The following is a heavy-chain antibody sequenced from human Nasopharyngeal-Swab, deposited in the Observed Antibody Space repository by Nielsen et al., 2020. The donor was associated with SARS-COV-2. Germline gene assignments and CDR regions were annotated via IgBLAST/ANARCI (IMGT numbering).Heavy chain of an antibody. Sequence: GESLKISCAASGFTFSSYWMSWVRQAPGKGLEWVANIKQDGSEKYYVDSVKGRFTISRDNAKNSLYLQMNSLRAEDTAVYYCARDPPLWFGELLLGLYYFDYWGQGTLVTVSS. V-gene: IGHV3-7*01. D-gene: IGHD3-10*01. J-gene: IGHJ4*02. CDR2: IKQDGSEK. CDR1: GFTFSSYW. CDR3: ARDPPLWFGELLLGLYYFDY.